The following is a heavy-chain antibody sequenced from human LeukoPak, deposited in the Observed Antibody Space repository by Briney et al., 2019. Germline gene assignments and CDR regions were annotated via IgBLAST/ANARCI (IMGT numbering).Heavy chain of an antibody. J-gene: IGHJ6*02. CDR2: INPNSGGT. Sequence: ASVKVSCKASGYTFTGYYMHWVRQAPGQGLEWMGWINPNSGGTNYAQKFQGRVTMTRDTSISTAYMELSRLRSDDTAVYYCARLKGYGDRYDYYGMDVWGQGTTVTVSS. D-gene: IGHD4-17*01. V-gene: IGHV1-2*02. CDR3: ARLKGYGDRYDYYGMDV. CDR1: GYTFTGYY.